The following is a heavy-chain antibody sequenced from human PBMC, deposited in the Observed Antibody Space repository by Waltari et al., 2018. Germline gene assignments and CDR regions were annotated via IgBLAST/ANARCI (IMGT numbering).Heavy chain of an antibody. CDR2: VHGSGRS. V-gene: IGHV4-4*02. CDR3: ARDRGRGLYLDT. Sequence: QLQLQESGPGLVKPSGTLSLSCAVSGASVSSAYWGSWVRQSPQKGLEWIGQVHGSGRSNYIPSFASRVTVSLDTSNNEFSLKVTSATAADTAMYYCARDRGRGLYLDTWGPGTLVTVSP. J-gene: IGHJ5*02. CDR1: GASVSSAYW. D-gene: IGHD2-15*01.